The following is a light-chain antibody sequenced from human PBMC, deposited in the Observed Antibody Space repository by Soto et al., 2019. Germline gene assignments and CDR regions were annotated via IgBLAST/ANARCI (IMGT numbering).Light chain of an antibody. J-gene: IGKJ1*01. CDR3: QQYGSSPWT. V-gene: IGKV3-20*01. CDR2: DAS. CDR1: QSVSSY. Sequence: IVLTQSPATMSLSPGERSTVSCRASQSVSSYLAWYQQKPGQAPSLLIYDASNRATGIPARFSGSGSGTDFTLTISRLEPEDFAVYYCQQYGSSPWTFGQGTKVDIK.